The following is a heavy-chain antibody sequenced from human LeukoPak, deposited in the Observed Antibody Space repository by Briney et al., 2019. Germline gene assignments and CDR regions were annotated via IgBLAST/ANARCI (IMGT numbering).Heavy chain of an antibody. V-gene: IGHV1-18*01. J-gene: IGHJ4*02. CDR2: NSAYNGNT. CDR3: ARDKRYSSSPVNPPWEY. Sequence: GASVKVSCKASGYTFTSYGISWVRQAPGQGLEWMGWNSAYNGNTNYAQKLQGRVTMTTDTSTSTAYMELRSLRSDDTAVYYCARDKRYSSSPVNPPWEYWGQGTLVTVSS. CDR1: GYTFTSYG. D-gene: IGHD6-13*01.